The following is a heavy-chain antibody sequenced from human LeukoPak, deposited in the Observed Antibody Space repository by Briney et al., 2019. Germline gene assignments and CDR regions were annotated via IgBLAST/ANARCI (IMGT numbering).Heavy chain of an antibody. CDR3: ARADRLGAALLASFDY. CDR2: IGSSSSYI. CDR1: GFTFSSYS. V-gene: IGHV3-21*01. D-gene: IGHD3-16*01. Sequence: GGSLRLSCAASGFTFSSYSMNWVRQAPGKGLEWVSSIGSSSSYIYYADSVKGRFTISRDNAKNSLYLQMNSLRAEDTAVYYCARADRLGAALLASFDYWGQGTLVTVSS. J-gene: IGHJ4*02.